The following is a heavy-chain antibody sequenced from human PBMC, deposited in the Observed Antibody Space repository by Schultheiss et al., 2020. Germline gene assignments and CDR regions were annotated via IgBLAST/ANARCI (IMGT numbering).Heavy chain of an antibody. CDR3: ARDLGYGDYYGMDV. CDR1: GFTLSDY. Sequence: GESLKISCAASGFTLSDYMSWIRQAPGKGLEWVSYISSSSSTIYYADSVKGRFTISRDNSKNTLYLQMNSLRAEDTAVYYCARDLGYGDYYGMDVWGQGTTVTVSS. CDR2: ISSSSSTI. D-gene: IGHD4-17*01. J-gene: IGHJ6*02. V-gene: IGHV3-48*01.